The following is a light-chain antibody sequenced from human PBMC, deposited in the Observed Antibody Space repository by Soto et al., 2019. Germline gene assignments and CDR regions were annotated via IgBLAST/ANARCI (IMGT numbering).Light chain of an antibody. V-gene: IGKV1-17*01. Sequence: IQMTQSPSSLSASVGDRVTITCRASQAITHYLGWYQQKPGKAPKRLIFDVSTLQSGVPSRFSGSGSGTEFTLTISGLQPEDFATYYCLQHETYPRAFGQGTNLEI. J-gene: IGKJ2*01. CDR3: LQHETYPRA. CDR1: QAITHY. CDR2: DVS.